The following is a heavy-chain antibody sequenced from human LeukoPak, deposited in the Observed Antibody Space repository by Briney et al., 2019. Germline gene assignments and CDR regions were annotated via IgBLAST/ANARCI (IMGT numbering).Heavy chain of an antibody. J-gene: IGHJ4*02. CDR3: ARWASSSWYYFDY. V-gene: IGHV1-3*01. D-gene: IGHD6-13*01. CDR2: INAGNGNT. CDR1: GYTFTSYA. Sequence: GASVKVSCKASGYTFTSYAMHWVRQAPGQRLEWMGWINAGNGNTKYSQKFQGRVTITRDTSASTAYMELSSLRSEGTAVYYCARWASSSWYYFDYWGQGTLVTVSS.